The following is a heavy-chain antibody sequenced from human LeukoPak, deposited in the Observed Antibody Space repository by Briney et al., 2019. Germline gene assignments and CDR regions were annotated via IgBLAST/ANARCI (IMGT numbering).Heavy chain of an antibody. CDR3: ARELEGCSSGWYEVFDY. CDR2: MNPNSGNT. Sequence: ASVKVSCKASGYTFTSYDINWVRQATGQGLEWMGWMNPNSGNTGYAQKFQGRVTMTRNTSISTAYMELSSLRSEDTAVYYCARELEGCSSGWYEVFDYWGQGTLVTVSS. J-gene: IGHJ4*02. V-gene: IGHV1-8*01. CDR1: GYTFTSYD. D-gene: IGHD6-19*01.